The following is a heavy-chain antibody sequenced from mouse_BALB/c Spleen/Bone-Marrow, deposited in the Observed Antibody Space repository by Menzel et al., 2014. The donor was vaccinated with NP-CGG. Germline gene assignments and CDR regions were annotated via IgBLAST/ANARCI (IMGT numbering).Heavy chain of an antibody. V-gene: IGHV5-9-3*01. CDR3: ARSGSSYYY. Sequence: EVQVVESGGGLVKPGGSLELSCAASGFTFSSCAMSWVRQTPEKRLEWVATIGSGDSSTYYPDSVKGRFTISRDYAKNTLYLQMSSLRSEDTAMYYCARSGSSYYYWGQGTTLTVSS. CDR2: IGSGDSST. CDR1: GFTFSSCA. J-gene: IGHJ2*01. D-gene: IGHD1-1*01.